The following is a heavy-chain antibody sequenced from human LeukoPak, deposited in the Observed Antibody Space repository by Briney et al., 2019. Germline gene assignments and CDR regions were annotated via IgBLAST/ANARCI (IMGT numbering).Heavy chain of an antibody. CDR1: GFTFSSHY. J-gene: IGHJ5*02. CDR2: INPDGSST. CDR3: ARVVGIAAAGTWFDP. Sequence: PGGSLRLSCAASGFTFSSHYMNWVRQAPGRGLVLVSRINPDGSSTSDADSVKGRFTISRDNAKNSLYLQMNSLRAEDTAVYYCARVVGIAAAGTWFDPWGQGTLVTVSS. V-gene: IGHV3-74*01. D-gene: IGHD6-13*01.